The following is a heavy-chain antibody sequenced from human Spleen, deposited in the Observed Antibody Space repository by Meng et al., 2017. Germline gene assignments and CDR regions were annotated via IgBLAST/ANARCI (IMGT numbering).Heavy chain of an antibody. J-gene: IGHJ4*02. CDR2: INHSGTT. Sequence: QVQLQQWGAGLLKPSETLSLTCAVYGGSFSGYSWSWVRQPPGKGLEWIGEINHSGTTNYNPSLKSRVTISVDTSKNQFSLKLSSVTAADTAVYYCATVGMGLDSWGQGILVTVSS. CDR3: ATVGMGLDS. CDR1: GGSFSGYS. D-gene: IGHD7-27*01. V-gene: IGHV4-34*01.